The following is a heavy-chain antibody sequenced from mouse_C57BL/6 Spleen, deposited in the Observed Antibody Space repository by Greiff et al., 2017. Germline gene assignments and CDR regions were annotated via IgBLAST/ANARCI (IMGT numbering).Heavy chain of an antibody. V-gene: IGHV5-6*01. D-gene: IGHD4-1*01. CDR2: ISSGGSYT. Sequence: EVQVVESGGDLVKPGGSLKLSCAASGFTFSSYGMSWVRQTPDKRLEWVATISSGGSYTYYPDSVKGRFTISRDNAKNTLYLQMSSLKSEDTAMYYCARITGTSLFDYWGQGTTLTVSS. CDR1: GFTFSSYG. CDR3: ARITGTSLFDY. J-gene: IGHJ2*01.